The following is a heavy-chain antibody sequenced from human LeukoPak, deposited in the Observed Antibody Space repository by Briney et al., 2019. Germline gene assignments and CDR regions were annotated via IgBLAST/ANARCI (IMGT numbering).Heavy chain of an antibody. J-gene: IGHJ6*02. CDR3: ARQRLDGTDV. CDR1: GGSISSRSSY. D-gene: IGHD6-19*01. CDR2: IYYSGST. V-gene: IGHV4-39*01. Sequence: PSETQSLTCTVSGGSISSRSSYWGWIRQPPGKGLEWIGSIYYSGSTYYNASLKSRVTKSVDTSKNQYSLQLTSVTAADTAVYYCARQRLDGTDVWGQGITVTVSS.